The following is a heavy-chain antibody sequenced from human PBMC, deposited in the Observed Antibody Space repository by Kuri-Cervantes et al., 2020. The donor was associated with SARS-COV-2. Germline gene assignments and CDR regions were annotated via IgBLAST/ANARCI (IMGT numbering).Heavy chain of an antibody. D-gene: IGHD6-6*01. CDR3: ARSVSSSSPGPFDY. V-gene: IGHV3-30-3*01. J-gene: IGHJ4*02. CDR1: GFTFNNYA. CDR2: TSYDGSTK. Sequence: GESLKISCAASGFTFNNYATHWVRQTPGEGLEWVAITSYDGSTKYYADSVKGRFTISRDNSKNTLYLQMNSLRAEDTAVYYCARSVSSSSPGPFDYWGQGTLVTVSS.